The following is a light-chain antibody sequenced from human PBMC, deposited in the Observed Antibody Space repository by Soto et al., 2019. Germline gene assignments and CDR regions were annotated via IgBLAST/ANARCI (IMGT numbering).Light chain of an antibody. CDR2: AAS. J-gene: IGKJ1*01. Sequence: AIRMTQSPSSVSASTGDRVTITVRASQGISSYLAWYQQKPGKAPKLLIYAASTLQSGVPSRFSGSGSGTEFTLTISSLQPDDFATYYCQHYNSYSEAFGQGTKVDI. CDR1: QGISSY. V-gene: IGKV1-8*01. CDR3: QHYNSYSEA.